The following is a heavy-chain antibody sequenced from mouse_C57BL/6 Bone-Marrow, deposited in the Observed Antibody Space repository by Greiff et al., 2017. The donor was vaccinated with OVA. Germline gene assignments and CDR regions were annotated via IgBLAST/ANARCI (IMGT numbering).Heavy chain of an antibody. Sequence: QVQLQQPGAELVKPGASVKMSCKASGYTFTSYWITWVKQRPGQGLEWIGDIYPGSGSTNYNEKFKSKATLTVDTSSSTAYMQLSSLTSEDSAVYYCARTTVVANYFDYWGQGTTRTVSS. D-gene: IGHD1-1*01. CDR1: GYTFTSYW. V-gene: IGHV1-55*01. J-gene: IGHJ2*01. CDR3: ARTTVVANYFDY. CDR2: IYPGSGST.